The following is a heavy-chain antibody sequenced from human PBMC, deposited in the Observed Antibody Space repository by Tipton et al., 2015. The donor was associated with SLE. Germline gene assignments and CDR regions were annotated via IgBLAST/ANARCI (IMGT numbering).Heavy chain of an antibody. Sequence: SLRLSCAASGFTFSSYVMTWVRQAPGKGLEWVSSISWNGGSIDYADSVKGRFTISRDNAKNTLYLQMNSLRAEDTAVYYCARVMGPGWGQGTLVTVSS. V-gene: IGHV3-9*01. J-gene: IGHJ4*02. CDR1: GFTFSSYV. CDR3: ARVMGPG. D-gene: IGHD3-16*01. CDR2: ISWNGGSI.